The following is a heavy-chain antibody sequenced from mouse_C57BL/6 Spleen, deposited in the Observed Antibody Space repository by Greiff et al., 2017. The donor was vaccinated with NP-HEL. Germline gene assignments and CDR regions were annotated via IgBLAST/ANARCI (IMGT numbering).Heavy chain of an antibody. CDR3: ARGRRGPHWYFDV. Sequence: EVKLVESGPGLVKPSQSLSLTCSVTGYSITSGYYWNWIRQFPGNKLEWMGYISYDGSNNYNPSLKNRISITRDTSKNQFFLKLNSVTTEDTATYYCARGRRGPHWYFDVWGTGTTVTVSS. D-gene: IGHD3-3*01. J-gene: IGHJ1*03. V-gene: IGHV3-6*01. CDR1: GYSITSGYY. CDR2: ISYDGSN.